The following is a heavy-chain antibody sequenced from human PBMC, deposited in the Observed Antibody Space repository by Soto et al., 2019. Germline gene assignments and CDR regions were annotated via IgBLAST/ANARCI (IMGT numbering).Heavy chain of an antibody. CDR2: IWYDGSNK. D-gene: IGHD5-18*01. CDR3: ARSSLDTAMDANYYGMDV. CDR1: GFTFSSYG. Sequence: QVQLVESGGGVVQPGRSLRLSCAASGFTFSSYGMHWVRQAPGKGLEWVAVIWYDGSNKYYADSVKGRFTISRDNSKNTLYLQMNSLRAEDTAVYYCARSSLDTAMDANYYGMDVWGQGTTVTVSS. J-gene: IGHJ6*02. V-gene: IGHV3-33*01.